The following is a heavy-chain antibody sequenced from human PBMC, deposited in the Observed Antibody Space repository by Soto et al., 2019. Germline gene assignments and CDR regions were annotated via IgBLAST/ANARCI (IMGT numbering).Heavy chain of an antibody. D-gene: IGHD3-22*01. Sequence: HPVGSLRLSCAASGFTFSSYAMSWVRQAPGKGLEWVSAISGSGGSTYYADSVKGRFTISRDNSKNTLYLQMNSLRAEDTAVYYCAKNGYDSSGYYSGWGQGTLVTVSS. J-gene: IGHJ4*02. CDR3: AKNGYDSSGYYSG. CDR2: ISGSGGST. CDR1: GFTFSSYA. V-gene: IGHV3-23*01.